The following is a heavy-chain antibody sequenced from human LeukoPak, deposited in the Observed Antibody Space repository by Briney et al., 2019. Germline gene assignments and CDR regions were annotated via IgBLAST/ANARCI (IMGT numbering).Heavy chain of an antibody. D-gene: IGHD6-13*01. CDR3: ARDYSSSWRNWFDP. CDR1: GFTFNKYA. J-gene: IGHJ5*02. CDR2: ISYDGSNK. Sequence: KSLKTSCSTPGFTFNKYAIDLVRQASRKGLEWGAIISYDGSNKYYADSVKGRFTISRDNSKNTLYLQMNSLRAEDTAVYYCARDYSSSWRNWFDPWGQGTLVTVSS. V-gene: IGHV3-30*04.